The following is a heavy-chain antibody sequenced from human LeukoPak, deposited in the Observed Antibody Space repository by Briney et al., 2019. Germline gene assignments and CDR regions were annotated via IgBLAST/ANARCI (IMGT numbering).Heavy chain of an antibody. CDR1: GFTFSSYW. V-gene: IGHV3-7*01. CDR2: IKQDGGEK. Sequence: GGSLRLSCAASGFTFSSYWMSWVRQAPGKGLEWVANIKQDGGEKYYVDSVKGRFTISRDNAKNSLYLQMNSLRAEDTAVYYCARESYCGGDCSDYYYYGMDVWGQGTTVTVSS. D-gene: IGHD2-21*02. J-gene: IGHJ6*02. CDR3: ARESYCGGDCSDYYYYGMDV.